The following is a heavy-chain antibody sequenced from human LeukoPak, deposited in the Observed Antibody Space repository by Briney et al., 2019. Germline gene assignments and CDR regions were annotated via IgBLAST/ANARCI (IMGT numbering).Heavy chain of an antibody. CDR2: ISSSGSTI. Sequence: GGSLRLPCAASGFAFSDYYMSWIRQAPGKGLEWVSYISSSGSTIYYADPVKGRFTISRDNAKNSLYLQMNSLRAEDTAVYYCARESISIQYYYDSSAHSDFDYWGQGTLVTVSS. J-gene: IGHJ4*02. CDR1: GFAFSDYY. D-gene: IGHD3-22*01. V-gene: IGHV3-11*01. CDR3: ARESISIQYYYDSSAHSDFDY.